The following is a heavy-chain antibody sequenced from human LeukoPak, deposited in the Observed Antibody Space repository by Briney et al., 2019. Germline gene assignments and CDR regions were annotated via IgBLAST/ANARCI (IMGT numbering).Heavy chain of an antibody. J-gene: IGHJ4*02. CDR1: GLTFGNAW. CDR3: TTYRYSYGSTGYSYFDF. Sequence: GGSRTLSCAASGLTFGNAWMSWVRQAPGKGLEWVARILSETSGGTRDYAAPVRGRFTISRDDSRSTLYLQMNSLKTEDTAQYYCTTYRYSYGSTGYSYFDFCGQGTLVTVSS. CDR2: ILSETSGGTR. V-gene: IGHV3-15*01. D-gene: IGHD3-22*01.